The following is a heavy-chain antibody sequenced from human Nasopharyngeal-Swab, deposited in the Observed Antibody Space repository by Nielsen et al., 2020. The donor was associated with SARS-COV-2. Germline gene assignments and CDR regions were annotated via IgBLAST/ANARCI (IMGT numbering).Heavy chain of an antibody. Sequence: WIRQPPGKGLEWVAVISYDGSNKYYADSVKGRFTISRDNSKNTLYLQMNSLRAEDTAVYYCAKAALIGNYFYYYYYMDVWGKGTTVTVS. J-gene: IGHJ6*03. V-gene: IGHV3-30*18. CDR2: ISYDGSNK. D-gene: IGHD1-26*01. CDR3: AKAALIGNYFYYYYYMDV.